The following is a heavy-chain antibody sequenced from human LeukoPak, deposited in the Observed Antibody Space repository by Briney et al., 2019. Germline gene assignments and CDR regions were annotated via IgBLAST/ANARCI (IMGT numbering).Heavy chain of an antibody. CDR3: AKDPNGDYVGAFDS. CDR1: GFTFSSYA. J-gene: IGHJ3*02. CDR2: IHGSGETT. V-gene: IGHV3-23*01. D-gene: IGHD4-17*01. Sequence: GGSLRLSCAASGFTFSSYAMSWVRQVPGKGLEWVSGIHGSGETTYYADSVKGRFTISRDNSREVLYLQMNSLRVEDTAVYYCAKDPNGDYVGAFDSWGQGTMVTVSS.